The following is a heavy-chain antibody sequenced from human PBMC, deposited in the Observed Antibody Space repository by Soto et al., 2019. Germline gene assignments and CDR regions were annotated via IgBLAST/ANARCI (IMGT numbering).Heavy chain of an antibody. J-gene: IGHJ4*02. CDR3: AKVRLGSYSLAYVFEC. CDR2: ISYVGSNP. V-gene: IGHV3-30*18. Sequence: GGSLRLSCAASAFTFSNYGMHWVRQAPGKGLEWVAIISYVGSNPYYADSVKGRFTISRDNSKKTLYLQLNSLRAEDTGIYYCAKVRLGSYSLAYVFECWGQGTLVTVSS. D-gene: IGHD5-18*01. CDR1: AFTFSNYG.